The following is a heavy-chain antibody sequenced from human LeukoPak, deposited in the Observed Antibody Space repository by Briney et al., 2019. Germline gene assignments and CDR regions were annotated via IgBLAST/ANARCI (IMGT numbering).Heavy chain of an antibody. Sequence: PSETLSLTCTVSGDSINSLDLWSWVRQPPGKGLEWIGEMYLSGTTHSNPSVKSRVTISIDKSKNQFFLNLSSVTAADTAVYYCEGLVGRYSSGLYYYYFDYWGQGTLVTVSS. CDR1: GDSINSLDL. CDR3: EGLVGRYSSGLYYYYFDY. J-gene: IGHJ4*02. D-gene: IGHD3-22*01. V-gene: IGHV4-4*02. CDR2: MYLSGTT.